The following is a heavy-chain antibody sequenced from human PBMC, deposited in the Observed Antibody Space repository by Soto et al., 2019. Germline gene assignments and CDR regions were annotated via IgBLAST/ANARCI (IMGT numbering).Heavy chain of an antibody. CDR3: ARGVNYYGSGSHYFDY. CDR1: GYTFTSFG. CDR2: ISAYNGNT. V-gene: IGHV1-18*01. Sequence: GASVKVSCKASGYTFTSFGISWGGQAPGQGLEWMGWISAYNGNTNYAQKLQGRVTMTTDTSTSTAYMELRSLRSDDTAVYYCARGVNYYGSGSHYFDYWGQGTLVTVSS. D-gene: IGHD3-10*01. J-gene: IGHJ4*02.